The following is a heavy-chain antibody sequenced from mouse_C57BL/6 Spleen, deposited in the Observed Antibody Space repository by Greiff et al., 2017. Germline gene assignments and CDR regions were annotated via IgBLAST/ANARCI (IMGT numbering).Heavy chain of an antibody. CDR3: TSWDPYYFDY. D-gene: IGHD4-1*01. J-gene: IGHJ2*01. CDR1: GYTFTDYE. V-gene: IGHV1-15*01. CDR2: IDPETGGT. Sequence: QVQLQQSGAELVRPGASVTLSCKASGYTFTDYEMHWVKQTPVHGLEWIGAIDPETGGTAYNQKFKGKAILTADKSSSTAYMELRSLTSEDSAVYYCTSWDPYYFDYWGQGTTLTVSS.